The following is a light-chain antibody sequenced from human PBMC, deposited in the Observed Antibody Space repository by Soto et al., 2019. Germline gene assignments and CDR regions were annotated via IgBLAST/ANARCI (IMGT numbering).Light chain of an antibody. CDR3: QQYDISPRT. Sequence: EIVMTQSPATLSVSPGERATLSCRASQSVSSNLAWYQQKPGQAPRLLIYGASTRATGIPARFSGSGSGTEFTLTISRLEPEDFAVYYCQQYDISPRTLGQGTKVDIK. V-gene: IGKV3-15*01. CDR1: QSVSSN. CDR2: GAS. J-gene: IGKJ1*01.